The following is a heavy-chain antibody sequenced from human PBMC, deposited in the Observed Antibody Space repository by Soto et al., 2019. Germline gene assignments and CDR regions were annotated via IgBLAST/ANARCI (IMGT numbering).Heavy chain of an antibody. Sequence: QVQLVQSGAEVKKPGASVKVSCKASGYTFTSYGISWVRQAPGQGLEWMGWISAYNGNTNYAQKLQGRVTMTTDTSTSTAYMELRSLRSDDKAVYYCAREGLYSGYDYYYYYGMDVWGQGTTVTVSS. CDR1: GYTFTSYG. J-gene: IGHJ6*02. CDR2: ISAYNGNT. D-gene: IGHD5-12*01. CDR3: AREGLYSGYDYYYYYGMDV. V-gene: IGHV1-18*01.